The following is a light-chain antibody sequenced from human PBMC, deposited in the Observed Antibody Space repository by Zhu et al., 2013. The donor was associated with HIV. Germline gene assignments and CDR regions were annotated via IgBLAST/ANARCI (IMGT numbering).Light chain of an antibody. CDR3: QQYYRTPPT. V-gene: IGKV4-1*01. CDR1: QSALYSSNNKNY. J-gene: IGKJ1*01. Sequence: DIVMTQSPDSLAVSLGERATINCKSSQSALYSSNNKNYLAWYQQKPGQPPKLLIYWASTRESGVPDRFSGSGSGTDFTLTISSLQAEDVAVYYCQQYYRTPPTFGQGTRVEIK. CDR2: WAS.